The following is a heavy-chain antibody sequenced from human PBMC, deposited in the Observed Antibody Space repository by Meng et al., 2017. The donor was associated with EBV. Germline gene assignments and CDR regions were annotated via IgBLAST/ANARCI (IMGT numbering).Heavy chain of an antibody. Sequence: QVGPQVKKPGAAVTVSCRTAGGTFRSDAVSWVRQAPGQGLEWMGGLIPMSGAPHYAQKFQDRVTIIADESTSTHSMELNNLRFEDTAMYYCASESGRGFTPDYWGQGTLVTVSS. CDR3: ASESGRGFTPDY. CDR1: GGTFRSDA. J-gene: IGHJ4*02. V-gene: IGHV1-69*01. CDR2: LIPMSGAP. D-gene: IGHD3-10*01.